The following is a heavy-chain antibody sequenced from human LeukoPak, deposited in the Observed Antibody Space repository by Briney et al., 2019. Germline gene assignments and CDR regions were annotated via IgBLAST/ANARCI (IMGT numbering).Heavy chain of an antibody. CDR3: ARVPPNYYGSGSSSRFDP. D-gene: IGHD3-10*01. J-gene: IGHJ5*02. Sequence: SETLSLTCAVYGGSFSGYYWSWIRQPPGKGLEWIGEINHSGSTNYNPSLKSRVTISVDTSKNQFSLKLSSVTAADTAVYYCARVPPNYYGSGSSSRFDPWGQGTLVTVSS. CDR2: INHSGST. CDR1: GGSFSGYY. V-gene: IGHV4-34*01.